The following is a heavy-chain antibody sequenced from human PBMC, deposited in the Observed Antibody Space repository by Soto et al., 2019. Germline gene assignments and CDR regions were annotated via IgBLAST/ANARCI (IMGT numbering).Heavy chain of an antibody. CDR3: AKRYDFWSGRWYGLGV. CDR2: IYHIGST. V-gene: IGHV4-4*02. D-gene: IGHD3-3*01. CDR1: GASINSANW. J-gene: IGHJ6*02. Sequence: QVLLEESGPGLVRPSGTLSLTCSVSGASINSANWWVWVRQPPGKGLEWIGEIYHIGSTTYNPSLKSRAPISVDKSKNQFSLIVTSVTAADTAVYYCAKRYDFWSGRWYGLGVWGQGTTVTVSS.